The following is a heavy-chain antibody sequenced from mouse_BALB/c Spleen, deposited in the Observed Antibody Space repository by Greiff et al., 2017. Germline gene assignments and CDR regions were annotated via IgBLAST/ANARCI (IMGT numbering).Heavy chain of an antibody. J-gene: IGHJ1*01. V-gene: IGHV5-17*02. Sequence: EVQLVESGAGLVQPGGSRKLSCAASGFTFSSFGMHWVRQAPEKGLEWVAYISSGSSTIYYADTVKGRFTISRDNPKNTLFLQMTSLRSEDTAMYYCASSRTVEWYFDVWGEGTTVTVSS. D-gene: IGHD1-1*01. CDR2: ISSGSSTI. CDR3: ASSRTVEWYFDV. CDR1: GFTFSSFG.